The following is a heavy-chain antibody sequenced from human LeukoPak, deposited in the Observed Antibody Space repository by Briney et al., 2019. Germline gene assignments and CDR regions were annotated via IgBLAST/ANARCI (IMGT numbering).Heavy chain of an antibody. D-gene: IGHD7-27*01. CDR1: GFTFSNHG. J-gene: IGHJ4*02. Sequence: GGSLRLSCAASGFTFSNHGMNGVRQAPGKGLEWLSGVSPPGGGTYYADSVKGRFTISRDDSKNTLSLQMNSLRVEDTATYYCARDLAWGAFDYWGQGTLVTVSS. V-gene: IGHV3-23*01. CDR2: VSPPGGGT. CDR3: ARDLAWGAFDY.